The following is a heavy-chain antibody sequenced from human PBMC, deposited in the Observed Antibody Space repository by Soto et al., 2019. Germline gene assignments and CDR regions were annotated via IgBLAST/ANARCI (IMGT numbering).Heavy chain of an antibody. CDR3: AKRPLTAAGFDY. V-gene: IGHV3-23*01. CDR1: GFTFRNYA. Sequence: EVQLLESGGGLVQPGGSLRLSCAASGFTFRNYAMTWVRQAPGKGLEWVSVITGSGGGTYFVDSVKGRFTISRDNSKNTVYLQMNSLRAEDTAVYYCAKRPLTAAGFDYWGQGTLVTVSS. J-gene: IGHJ4*02. CDR2: ITGSGGGT. D-gene: IGHD6-13*01.